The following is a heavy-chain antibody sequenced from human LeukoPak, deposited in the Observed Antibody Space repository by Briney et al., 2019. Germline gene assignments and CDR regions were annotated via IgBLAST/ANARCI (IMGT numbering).Heavy chain of an antibody. J-gene: IGHJ4*02. CDR1: GYTFASYG. CDR3: ARVYGSGSHHDY. CDR2: INPNSGGT. V-gene: IGHV1-2*02. D-gene: IGHD3-10*01. Sequence: ASVKVSCKASGYTFASYGISWVRQAPGQGLEWMGWINPNSGGTNYAQKFQGRVTTTRDTSISTAYMELGRLRSDDTAVYYCARVYGSGSHHDYWGQGTLVTVSS.